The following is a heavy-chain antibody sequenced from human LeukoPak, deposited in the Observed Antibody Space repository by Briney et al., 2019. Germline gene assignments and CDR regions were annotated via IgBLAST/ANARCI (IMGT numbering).Heavy chain of an antibody. CDR2: IGTAGDT. D-gene: IGHD1-1*01. Sequence: GGSLRLSCAASGFTFSDYDMYWVRQATGKGLEWVSAIGTAGDTYYTGSVKGRFTISRENAKNSLYLQMNGLRAGDTAVYYCARVAKERVGGVYYFDYWGQGTLVTVSS. J-gene: IGHJ4*02. CDR3: ARVAKERVGGVYYFDY. CDR1: GFTFSDYD. V-gene: IGHV3-13*01.